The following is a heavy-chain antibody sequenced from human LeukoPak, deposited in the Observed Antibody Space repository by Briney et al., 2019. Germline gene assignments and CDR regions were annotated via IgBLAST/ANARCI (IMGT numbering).Heavy chain of an antibody. CDR1: GGSFSGYY. J-gene: IGHJ3*02. D-gene: IGHD6-13*01. V-gene: IGHV4-39*02. CDR2: IYYSGST. CDR3: ARARKQQLYFDAFDI. Sequence: SETLSLTCAVYGGSFSGYYWGWIRQPPGKGLEWIGSIYYSGSTYYNPSLKSRVTISVDTSKNHFSLKLSSVTAADTAVYYCARARKQQLYFDAFDIWGQGTMVTISS.